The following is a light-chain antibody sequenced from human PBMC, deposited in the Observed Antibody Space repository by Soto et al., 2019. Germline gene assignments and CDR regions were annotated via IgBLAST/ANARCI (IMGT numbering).Light chain of an antibody. CDR2: GAS. CDR1: QSVSSSY. V-gene: IGKV3-20*01. CDR3: QQYGSSPRT. Sequence: EIVLTQSPGTLSLSPGERATLSCRASQSVSSSYLAWYQQKPGQAPRHLIYGASSRATGIPDRFSGSGSGTDFTLTISRLEPEDFAVYYCQQYGSSPRTLGQGTKVDIK. J-gene: IGKJ1*01.